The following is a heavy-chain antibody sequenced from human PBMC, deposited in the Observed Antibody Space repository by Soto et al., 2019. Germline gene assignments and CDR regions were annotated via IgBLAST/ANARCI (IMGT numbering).Heavy chain of an antibody. CDR3: VRDVWYSIQAPY. V-gene: IGHV3-33*01. D-gene: IGHD4-4*01. J-gene: IGHJ4*02. CDR1: GFTFSSHG. Sequence: QVQLVESGGGVVQPGRSLRLSCAASGFTFSSHGMHWVRQAPGKGLEWVAVIWYDGSNKYYADSVKGRFTISRDDSKNMVYLQMKSLRAKDTAVYYCVRDVWYSIQAPYWGQGTLVNVSS. CDR2: IWYDGSNK.